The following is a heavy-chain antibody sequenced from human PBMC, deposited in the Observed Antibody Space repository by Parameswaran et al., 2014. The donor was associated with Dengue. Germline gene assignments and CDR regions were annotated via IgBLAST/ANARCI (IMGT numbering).Heavy chain of an antibody. CDR3: ARDGGHLGINWFDP. J-gene: IGHJ5*02. D-gene: IGHD7-27*01. CDR2: INPNSGDT. V-gene: IGHV1-2*02. Sequence: WVRQAPGQGLEWMGWINPNSGDTTYAQNFQDRVTMTRDTSISTAYMELSRLRSDDTAVYYCARDGGHLGINWFDPWGQGTLVTVSS.